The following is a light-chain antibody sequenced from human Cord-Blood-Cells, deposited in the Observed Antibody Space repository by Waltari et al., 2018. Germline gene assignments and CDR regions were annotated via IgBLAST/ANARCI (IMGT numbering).Light chain of an antibody. CDR3: SSYTSSSTYV. J-gene: IGLJ1*01. CDR1: RSDVGGYNY. CDR2: EVS. Sequence: QSALTQPASVSGSPGQSITISCTGTRSDVGGYNYVSWYQQHPGKAPKLMSYEVSNRPSGVSNRFSGSKSGNTASLTISGLQAEDEADYYCSSYTSSSTYVFGTGTKVTVL. V-gene: IGLV2-14*01.